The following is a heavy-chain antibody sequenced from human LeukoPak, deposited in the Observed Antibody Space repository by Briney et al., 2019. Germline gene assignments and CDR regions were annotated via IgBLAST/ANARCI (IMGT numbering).Heavy chain of an antibody. J-gene: IGHJ4*02. Sequence: GASVKVSCKASGYTFTSYGISWVRQAPGQGLEWMGGIIPIFGTANYAQKFQGRVTITADESTSTAYMELSSLRSEDTAVYYCASQRGTDNTRFDYWGQGTLVTVSS. CDR2: IIPIFGTA. D-gene: IGHD3-16*01. CDR3: ASQRGTDNTRFDY. V-gene: IGHV1-69*13. CDR1: GYTFTSYG.